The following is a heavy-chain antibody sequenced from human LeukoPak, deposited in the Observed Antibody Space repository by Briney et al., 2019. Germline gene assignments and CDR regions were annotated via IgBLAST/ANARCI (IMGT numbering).Heavy chain of an antibody. V-gene: IGHV3-33*06. CDR1: GFTFSSYG. CDR2: IWYDGSNK. Sequence: GGSLRLCCAASGFTFSSYGMHCVRQAPGKGLEWGAVIWYDGSNKYYGDSVKGRFTISRDNCKNTLYLQMNSLRAEDTAVYYCAKDGQYSAPDYWGQGTLVTVSS. D-gene: IGHD5-12*01. J-gene: IGHJ4*02. CDR3: AKDGQYSAPDY.